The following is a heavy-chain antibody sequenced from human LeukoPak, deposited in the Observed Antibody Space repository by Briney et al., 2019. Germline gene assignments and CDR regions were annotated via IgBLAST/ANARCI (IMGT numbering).Heavy chain of an antibody. Sequence: PGGSLRLSCAASGFTVSSNYMSWVRQAPGKGLEWVSVIYSGGSTYYADSVKGRFTISRHNSKNTLYLQMNSLRAEDTAVYYCARGGAGRPLYYGMDVWGQGTTVTVSS. D-gene: IGHD6-19*01. V-gene: IGHV3-53*04. CDR3: ARGGAGRPLYYGMDV. CDR1: GFTVSSNY. CDR2: IYSGGST. J-gene: IGHJ6*02.